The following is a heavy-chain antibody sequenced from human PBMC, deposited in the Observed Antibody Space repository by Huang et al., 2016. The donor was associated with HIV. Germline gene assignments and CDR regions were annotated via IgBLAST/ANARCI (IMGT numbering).Heavy chain of an antibody. D-gene: IGHD1-20*01. CDR2: IIPSFGAA. V-gene: IGHV1-69*13. CDR3: ARTSNWKAEYFRF. J-gene: IGHJ1*01. Sequence: QVQLVQSGTEVKTPGSSVKVSCKASGGTFSRYGISWVRQAPGQGLEWRGGIIPSFGAANYAQKFQGRVTITADESTNTAYMELSSLRFDDTAVYYCARTSNWKAEYFRFWGQGTLVTVAS. CDR1: GGTFSRYG.